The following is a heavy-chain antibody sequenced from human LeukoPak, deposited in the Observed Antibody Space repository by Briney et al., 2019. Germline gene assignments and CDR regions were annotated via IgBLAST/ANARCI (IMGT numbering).Heavy chain of an antibody. CDR2: ISGSSTYI. CDR1: GFTLNSYT. D-gene: IGHD6-13*01. CDR3: ARDSAAAAGTPDY. Sequence: GGSLRLSCAASGFTLNSYTMNWVRQAPGRGLEWVSSISGSSTYIYYADSLKGRFTISRDNAKNSLYLQMNSLRAEDTAVYYCARDSAAAAGTPDYWGQGTLVTVSS. V-gene: IGHV3-21*01. J-gene: IGHJ4*02.